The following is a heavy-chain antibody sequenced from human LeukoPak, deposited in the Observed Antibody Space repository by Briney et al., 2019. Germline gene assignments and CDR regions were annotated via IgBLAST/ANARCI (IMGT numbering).Heavy chain of an antibody. CDR2: INHSGST. CDR3: ARGAHTAMVYYYYGMDV. J-gene: IGHJ6*02. V-gene: IGHV4-34*01. D-gene: IGHD5-18*01. Sequence: PSETLSLTCAVYGGSFSGYYWSWIRQPPGKGLEWIEEINHSGSTNYNPSLKSRVTISVDTSKNQFSLKLSSVTAADTAVYYCARGAHTAMVYYYYGMDVWGQGTTVTVSS. CDR1: GGSFSGYY.